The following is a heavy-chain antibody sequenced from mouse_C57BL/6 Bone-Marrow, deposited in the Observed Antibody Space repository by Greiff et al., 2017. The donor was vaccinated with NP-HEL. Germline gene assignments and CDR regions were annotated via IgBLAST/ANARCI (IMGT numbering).Heavy chain of an antibody. CDR1: GYTFTSYG. J-gene: IGHJ3*01. CDR2: IYPRSGNT. Sequence: VQLVESGAELARPGASVKLSCKASGYTFTSYGISWVKQRTGQGLEWIGEIYPRSGNTYYNEKFKGKDTLNADKSSSTAYMELRSLTSEDSAVYFCAYSNYDPFAYWGQGTLVTVSA. V-gene: IGHV1-81*01. CDR3: AYSNYDPFAY. D-gene: IGHD2-5*01.